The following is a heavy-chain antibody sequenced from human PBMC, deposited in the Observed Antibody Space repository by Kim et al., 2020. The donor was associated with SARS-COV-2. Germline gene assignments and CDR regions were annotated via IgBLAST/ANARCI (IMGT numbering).Heavy chain of an antibody. J-gene: IGHJ6*02. V-gene: IGHV1-46*01. CDR3: ARDQGATISKYYYYGLDV. D-gene: IGHD5-12*01. CDR1: GYTFISYY. Sequence: ASVKVSCKAAGYTFISYYIHWVRQAPGQGLEWMGIINPSGGGTSYAQKFQDRVTMTRDTVTSTVYMELSSLRSEDTAVYYCARDQGATISKYYYYGLDVWGQGTTVTVSS. CDR2: INPSGGGT.